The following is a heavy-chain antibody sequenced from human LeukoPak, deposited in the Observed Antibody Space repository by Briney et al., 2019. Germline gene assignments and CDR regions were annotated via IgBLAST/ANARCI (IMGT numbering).Heavy chain of an antibody. D-gene: IGHD5-12*01. V-gene: IGHV3-48*04. J-gene: IGHJ4*02. CDR2: ISNSGSTI. CDR3: MDLGHSD. Sequence: GGSLRLSCAASGFPFSSYSMNWVRQTPGKGLEWVSFISNSGSTINYADSVKGRFIISRDDAKNSLHLQMSSLRVEDTAVYYCMDLGHSDWGQGTLVTVSS. CDR1: GFPFSSYS.